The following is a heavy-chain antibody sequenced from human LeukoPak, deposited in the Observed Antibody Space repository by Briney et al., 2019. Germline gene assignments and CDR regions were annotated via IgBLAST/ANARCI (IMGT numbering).Heavy chain of an antibody. CDR3: AKGHSDFGTGFDL. D-gene: IGHD4-17*01. CDR2: ISASGGRT. J-gene: IGHJ4*02. V-gene: IGHV3-23*01. CDR1: GFRFSDFA. Sequence: GGSLRLSCAASGFRFSDFAMSWVRQAPGKGLECVSVISASGGRTYSAESVKARFTISRDNSKNTLYLQMNSLTADDTAVYYCAKGHSDFGTGFDLWGQGTLVTVS.